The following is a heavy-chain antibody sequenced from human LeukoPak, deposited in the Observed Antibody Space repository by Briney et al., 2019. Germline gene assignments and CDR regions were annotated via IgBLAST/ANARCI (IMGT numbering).Heavy chain of an antibody. CDR2: INPNSGGT. CDR3: ARSPHILTGENFDY. V-gene: IGHV1-2*02. J-gene: IGHJ4*02. Sequence: ASVTVSCKASGYTSTGYYMHWVRQAPGQGLEWMGWINPNSGGTNYAQKVQGRVTMTRDTSISTAYMELSRLRSDDTAVYYCARSPHILTGENFDYWGQGTLVTVPS. CDR1: GYTSTGYY. D-gene: IGHD3-9*01.